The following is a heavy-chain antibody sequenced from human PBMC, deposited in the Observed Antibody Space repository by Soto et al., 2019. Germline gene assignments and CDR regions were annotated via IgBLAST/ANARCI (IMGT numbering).Heavy chain of an antibody. CDR3: GRDRGPGVGATSWYFDL. Sequence: QVQLQESGPGLVKPSETLSLTCTVSGGSVSSGSYYWSWIRQPPGKGLEWIGYIYYSGNTNYNPSLKGRLTISVDASKNQFSLTLSSGTAADRAVYYWGRDRGPGVGATSWYFDLWGRGTLVTVSS. J-gene: IGHJ2*01. D-gene: IGHD1-26*01. CDR2: IYYSGNT. CDR1: GGSVSSGSYY. V-gene: IGHV4-61*01.